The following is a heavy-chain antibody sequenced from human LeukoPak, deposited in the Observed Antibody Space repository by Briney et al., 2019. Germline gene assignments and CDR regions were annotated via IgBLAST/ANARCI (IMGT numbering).Heavy chain of an antibody. J-gene: IGHJ3*02. V-gene: IGHV4-31*03. D-gene: IGHD3-10*01. CDR2: IYYSGST. CDR1: GGSISSGGYY. Sequence: SQTLSLTCTVSGGSISSGGYYWSWIRQHPGKGLEWIGYIYYSGSTYYNPSLKSRVTISVDTSKNQFSLKLSSVTAADTAVYYCGRSGSGLGAFDTWGQGTMVTVSS. CDR3: GRSGSGLGAFDT.